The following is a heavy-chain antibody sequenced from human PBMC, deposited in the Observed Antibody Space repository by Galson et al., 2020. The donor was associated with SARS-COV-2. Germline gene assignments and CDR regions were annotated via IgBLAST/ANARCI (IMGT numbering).Heavy chain of an antibody. D-gene: IGHD3-22*01. CDR2: ISSSGSTI. CDR1: GFTFSDYY. J-gene: IGHJ5*02. Sequence: GESLKISCAASGFTFSDYYMSWIRQAPGKGLEWVSYISSSGSTIYYADSVKGRFTISRDNAKNSLYLQMNSLRAEDTAVYYCARDRHRSYDSSGYYYDWFDPWGQGTLVTVSS. CDR3: ARDRHRSYDSSGYYYDWFDP. V-gene: IGHV3-11*01.